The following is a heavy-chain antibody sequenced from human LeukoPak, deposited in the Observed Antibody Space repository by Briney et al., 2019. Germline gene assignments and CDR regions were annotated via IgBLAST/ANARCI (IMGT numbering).Heavy chain of an antibody. V-gene: IGHV4-39*01. J-gene: IGHJ4*02. D-gene: IGHD5-18*01. CDR1: RGSISSSSAY. CDR2: IYYSKNT. CDR3: VSPRGFSYGYFDY. Sequence: SETLSLTCTVSRGSISSSSAYWGWIRQPPGKGLEWIGSIYYSKNTYYNPSLKSRVTISADTSKNQFSLTLGSVSATDTAVYYCVSPRGFSYGYFDYWGQGTLVTVSS.